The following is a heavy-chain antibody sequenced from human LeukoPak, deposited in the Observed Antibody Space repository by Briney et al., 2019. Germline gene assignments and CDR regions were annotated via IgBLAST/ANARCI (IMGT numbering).Heavy chain of an antibody. Sequence: VASVKVSCKVSGYTLTELSMHWVRQAPGKGLEWMGGFDPEDGETIYAQKFQGRVTITEDTSTDTAYMELSSLRSEDTAVYYCATDYGMDVWGQGTTVTVSS. CDR1: GYTLTELS. CDR3: ATDYGMDV. CDR2: FDPEDGET. V-gene: IGHV1-24*01. J-gene: IGHJ6*02.